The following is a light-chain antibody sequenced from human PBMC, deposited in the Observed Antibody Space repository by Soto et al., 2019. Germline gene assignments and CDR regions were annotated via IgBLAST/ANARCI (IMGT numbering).Light chain of an antibody. CDR1: SSNIGSNT. CDR2: TNS. V-gene: IGLV1-44*01. CDR3: AAWDDSLNGLG. J-gene: IGLJ1*01. Sequence: QSVLTQPPSASGTPGQRVTISCSGSSSNIGSNTVKWYQHLPGTAPKLLIYTNSQRPSGVPDRFSGSKSGTSASLAISGLQSEDEADYYCAAWDDSLNGLGFGTGTKVTVL.